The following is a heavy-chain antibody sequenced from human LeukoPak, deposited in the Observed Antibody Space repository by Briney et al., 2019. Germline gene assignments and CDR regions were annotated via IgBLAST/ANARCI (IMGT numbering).Heavy chain of an antibody. D-gene: IGHD3-22*01. CDR2: ISPLSGAT. J-gene: IGHJ6*03. CDR1: GYTFTGYY. V-gene: IGHV1-2*02. Sequence: ASVKVSCKASGYTFTGYYIHWVRQAPGQGLGWMGWISPLSGATTYTQNFQGRVTMTRDMAISTAYMELSRLRSDDTGVYFCARGQLIRGYYYKDVWDRGTTVTVSS. CDR3: ARGQLIRGYYYKDV.